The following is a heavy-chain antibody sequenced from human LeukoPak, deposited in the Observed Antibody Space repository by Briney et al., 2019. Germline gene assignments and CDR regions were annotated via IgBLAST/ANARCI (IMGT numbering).Heavy chain of an antibody. CDR2: INIDGRVR. V-gene: IGHV3-74*01. CDR3: ASDFHWNQLDL. J-gene: IGHJ5*02. CDR1: GFTFSSRW. Sequence: GGSLRLSCAASGFTFSSRWMFWVRQAPGKGLEWVSRINIDGRVRNYTDSVKGRFIIARDNTTNKLYLQMASLRAEDTAVYFCASDFHWNQLDLWGLGTLVTVSS. D-gene: IGHD1-1*01.